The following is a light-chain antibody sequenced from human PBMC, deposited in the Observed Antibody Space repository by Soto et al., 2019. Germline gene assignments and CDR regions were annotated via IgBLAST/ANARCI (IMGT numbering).Light chain of an antibody. CDR3: SSYTSSSIPYV. Sequence: QSVLTQPASVSGSPGQSITISCTGTSSDVGGYNYVSWYQQHPGKAPKLMIYEVSNRPSGVSNRFSGSKSGNTASLTISGLQAEDEADYYCSSYTSSSIPYVFGTGTK. V-gene: IGLV2-14*01. J-gene: IGLJ1*01. CDR2: EVS. CDR1: SSDVGGYNY.